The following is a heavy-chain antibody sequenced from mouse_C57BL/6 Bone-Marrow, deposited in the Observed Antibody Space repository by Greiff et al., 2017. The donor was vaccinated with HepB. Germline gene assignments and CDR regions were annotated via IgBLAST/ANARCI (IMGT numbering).Heavy chain of an antibody. D-gene: IGHD4-1*02. J-gene: IGHJ2*01. CDR2: INPNNGGT. V-gene: IGHV1-26*01. CDR1: GYTFTDYY. Sequence: VQLQESGPELVKPGASVKISCKASGYTFTDYYMNWVKQSHGKSLEWIGEINPNNGGTSYNQKFKGKATLTVDKSSSTAYMELRSLTSEDSAVYYCASQLGREYDFDYWGQGTTLTVSS. CDR3: ASQLGREYDFDY.